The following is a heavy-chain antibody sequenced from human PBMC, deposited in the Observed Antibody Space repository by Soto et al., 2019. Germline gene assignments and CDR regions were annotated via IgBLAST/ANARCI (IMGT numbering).Heavy chain of an antibody. CDR3: ARVCHPMIVEVIAACEM. D-gene: IGHD3-22*01. V-gene: IGHV1-69*01. CDR1: GGTFSSYA. CDR2: IIPIFVTA. J-gene: IGHJ3*02. Sequence: QVQLVQSGAEVKKPGSSVKVSCKASGGTFSSYAISWVRQAPGQGLEWMGGIIPIFVTANYAQKFQGRVTSSADESASTAYMDLRSLISEDTSVYYCARVCHPMIVEVIAACEMWGKGTMVTFSP.